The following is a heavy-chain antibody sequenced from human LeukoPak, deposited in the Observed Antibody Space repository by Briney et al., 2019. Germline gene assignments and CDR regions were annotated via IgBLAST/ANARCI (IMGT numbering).Heavy chain of an antibody. J-gene: IGHJ4*02. Sequence: GGSLRLSCAVSGFSVSSSYMTWVRQAPGKGLEWVSITYSDGSTYYAESVKGRFTVSRGYSKNTLYLQMNSLRVEDTALYYCARDLSYFDYWGQGTLVTVSS. V-gene: IGHV3-53*01. D-gene: IGHD2/OR15-2a*01. CDR1: GFSVSSSY. CDR3: ARDLSYFDY. CDR2: TYSDGST.